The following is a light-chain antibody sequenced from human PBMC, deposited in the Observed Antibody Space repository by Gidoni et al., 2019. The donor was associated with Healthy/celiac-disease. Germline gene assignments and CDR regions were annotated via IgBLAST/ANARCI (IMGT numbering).Light chain of an antibody. J-gene: IGKJ3*01. CDR3: QQRRNWPPAFT. CDR1: QSVSSY. CDR2: DAS. Sequence: EIVLKQSPATLTLSPGETATSSCRASQSVSSYLTWYQQKPGQAPRLLIYDASNRATGIPARLSGSGSGTYFTLTISSLEPEDFAVYYCQQRRNWPPAFTFGPGTKVDIK. V-gene: IGKV3-11*01.